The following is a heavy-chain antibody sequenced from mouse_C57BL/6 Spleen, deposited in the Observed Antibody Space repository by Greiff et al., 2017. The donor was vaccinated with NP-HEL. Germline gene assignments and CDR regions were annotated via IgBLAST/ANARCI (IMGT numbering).Heavy chain of an antibody. J-gene: IGHJ4*01. CDR3: ARCLSYFYYAMDY. Sequence: QVQLQQPGAELVKPGASVKLSCKASGYTFTSYWMQWVKQRPGQGLEWIGEIDPSDSYTNYNQKFKGKATLTVDTSSSTAYMQLSSLTSEDSAVYYCARCLSYFYYAMDYWGQGTSVTVSS. CDR1: GYTFTSYW. D-gene: IGHD2-12*01. CDR2: IDPSDSYT. V-gene: IGHV1-50*01.